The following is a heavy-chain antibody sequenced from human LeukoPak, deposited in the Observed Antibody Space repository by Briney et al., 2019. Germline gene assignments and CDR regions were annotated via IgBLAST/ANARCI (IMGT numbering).Heavy chain of an antibody. V-gene: IGHV1-69*13. CDR2: IIPIFGTA. D-gene: IGHD5-12*01. CDR3: ARVNGGYAHPPRKYYYYGMDV. CDR1: GGTFSSYA. J-gene: IGHJ6*04. Sequence: GASVKVSCKASGGTFSSYAISWVRQAPGQGLEWMGGIIPIFGTANYAQKFQGRVTITADESTSTAYMELSSLRSEDTAVYYCARVNGGYAHPPRKYYYYGMDVWGKGTTVTVSS.